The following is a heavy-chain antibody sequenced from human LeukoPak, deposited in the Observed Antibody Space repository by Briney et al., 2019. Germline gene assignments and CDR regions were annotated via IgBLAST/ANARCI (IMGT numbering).Heavy chain of an antibody. Sequence: ASVKVSCKASGYTFTGYHMHWVRQAPGQGLEWMGWINPNSGGTNHAQKFQGRVTMTRDTSISTAYMELNRLSSDDTAVCYCARAEWFEESTDPYYFDYWGQGTLVTVSS. CDR2: INPNSGGT. CDR1: GYTFTGYH. CDR3: ARAEWFEESTDPYYFDY. V-gene: IGHV1-2*02. J-gene: IGHJ4*02. D-gene: IGHD3-10*01.